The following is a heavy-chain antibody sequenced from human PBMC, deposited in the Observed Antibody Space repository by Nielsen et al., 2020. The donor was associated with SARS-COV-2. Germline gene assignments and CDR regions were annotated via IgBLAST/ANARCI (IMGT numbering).Heavy chain of an antibody. J-gene: IGHJ4*02. D-gene: IGHD1-26*01. CDR3: AKEVGATAWLRIDY. V-gene: IGHV3-9*01. CDR1: GFTFDDYA. CDR2: ITWNSGNI. Sequence: GGSLRLSCAASGFTFDDYAMHWVRQAPGKGLEWVSSITWNSGNIGYADSVKGRFTISRDNGKNSLYLQMNSLRAEDTALYYCAKEVGATAWLRIDYWGQGTLVIVSS.